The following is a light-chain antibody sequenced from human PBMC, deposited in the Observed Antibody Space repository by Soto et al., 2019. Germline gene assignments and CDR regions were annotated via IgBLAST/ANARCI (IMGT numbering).Light chain of an antibody. CDR3: QTWGAGIQV. Sequence: QLVLTQSPSASASLGASVNLTCTLSSGHTMYGIAWHQQQPEKGPRFLMKLNSDGSHTKGDAIPDRFSGSSSGAERYLTISSLQSEDEADYYCQTWGAGIQVFGGGTKVTVL. V-gene: IGLV4-69*01. CDR2: LNSDGSH. CDR1: SGHTMYG. J-gene: IGLJ3*02.